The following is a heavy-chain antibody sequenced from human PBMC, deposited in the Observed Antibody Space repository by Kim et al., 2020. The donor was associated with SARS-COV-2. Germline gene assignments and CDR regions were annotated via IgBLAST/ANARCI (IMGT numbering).Heavy chain of an antibody. V-gene: IGHV3-21*01. CDR3: ARGGGDGYTRKLDY. Sequence: YADSVKGRFTISRDNAKNSGFLQMCSLRGEDPAVYYCARGGGDGYTRKLDYWGQGTLVTVSS. D-gene: IGHD5-12*01. J-gene: IGHJ4*02.